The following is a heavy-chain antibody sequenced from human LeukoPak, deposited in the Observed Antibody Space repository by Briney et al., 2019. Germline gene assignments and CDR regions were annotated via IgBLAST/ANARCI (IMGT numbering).Heavy chain of an antibody. D-gene: IGHD6-13*01. Sequence: GGSLKLSCAASGFTFSSYAMSWVRQAPGKGLEWVSAISGSGGSTYYADSVKGRFTISRDNSKNTLYLQMNSLRAEDTAVYYCAKEGYSSSWVDYYYYYGMDVWGQGTTVTVSS. CDR3: AKEGYSSSWVDYYYYYGMDV. CDR2: ISGSGGST. CDR1: GFTFSSYA. J-gene: IGHJ6*02. V-gene: IGHV3-23*01.